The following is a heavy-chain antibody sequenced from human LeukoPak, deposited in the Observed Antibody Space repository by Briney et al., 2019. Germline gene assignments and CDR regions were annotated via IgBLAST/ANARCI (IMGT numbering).Heavy chain of an antibody. CDR2: MNPNSGNT. Sequence: ASVKVSCRASGYTFTSYDINWVRQAPGQGLEWMGWMNPNSGNTGSAQKFQGRVSMTRNTSISTAYMELSSLRSEDTAVYYCAKGGVGVTPEFDYWGQGTLVTVSS. D-gene: IGHD1-26*01. V-gene: IGHV1-8*01. J-gene: IGHJ4*02. CDR3: AKGGVGVTPEFDY. CDR1: GYTFTSYD.